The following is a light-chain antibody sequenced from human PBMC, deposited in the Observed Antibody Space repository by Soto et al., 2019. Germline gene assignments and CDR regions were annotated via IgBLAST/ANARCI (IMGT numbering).Light chain of an antibody. CDR2: WAS. Sequence: DIVMTQSPDSLAVSPGERATINCKSSQSVLYSSNNKKYLAWYQQKPGQPPKLLIYWASARESGVPDRFSGSGSGTDFTLTISSLQAEDVAVYYCQQFYSNPLTFGGGTRVEIK. CDR1: QSVLYSSNNKKY. J-gene: IGKJ4*01. CDR3: QQFYSNPLT. V-gene: IGKV4-1*01.